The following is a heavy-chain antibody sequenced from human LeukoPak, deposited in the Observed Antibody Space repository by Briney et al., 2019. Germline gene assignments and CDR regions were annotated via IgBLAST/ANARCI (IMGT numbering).Heavy chain of an antibody. V-gene: IGHV3-7*04. CDR2: IKQDGSKK. CDR1: GFPFSSYW. J-gene: IGHJ4*02. Sequence: PGGSLRLSCVASGFPFSSYWMTWVRQAPGKGLEWVANIKQDGSKKSYVDSVKGRFTISRDNAKNSLYLQMNSLRAEDTAIYYCTRVGYIDEGIDYWGQGTLVTVS. D-gene: IGHD5-24*01. CDR3: TRVGYIDEGIDY.